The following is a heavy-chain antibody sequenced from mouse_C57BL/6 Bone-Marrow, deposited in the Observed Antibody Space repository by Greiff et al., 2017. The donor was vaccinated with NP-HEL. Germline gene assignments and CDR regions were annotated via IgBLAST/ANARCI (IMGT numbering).Heavy chain of an antibody. J-gene: IGHJ4*01. CDR1: GYSITSGYY. D-gene: IGHD6-1*01. V-gene: IGHV3-6*01. CDR2: ISYDGSN. Sequence: EVKVEESGPGLVKPSQSLSLTCSVTGYSITSGYYWNWIRQFPGNKLEWMGYISYDGSNNYNPSLKNRISITRDTSKNQFFLKLNSVTTEDTATYYCAPHMDYWGQGTSVTVSS. CDR3: APHMDY.